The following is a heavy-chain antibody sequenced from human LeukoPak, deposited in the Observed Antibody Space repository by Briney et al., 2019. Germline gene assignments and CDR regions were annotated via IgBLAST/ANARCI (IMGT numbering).Heavy chain of an antibody. J-gene: IGHJ4*02. CDR2: IRSKANSYAT. CDR1: GFTFSGSA. Sequence: GGSLRLSCAASGFTFSGSAMHWVRQASGKGLEWVGRIRSKANSYATAYAASVKGRFTISRDDSKNTAYLQMNSLKTEDTAVYYCAREYSYGSNPFDHWGQGTLVTVSS. CDR3: AREYSYGSNPFDH. D-gene: IGHD5-18*01. V-gene: IGHV3-73*01.